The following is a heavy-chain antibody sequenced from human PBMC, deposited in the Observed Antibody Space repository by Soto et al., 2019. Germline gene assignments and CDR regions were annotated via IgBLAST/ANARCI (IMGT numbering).Heavy chain of an antibody. CDR3: AKVSIIYNWNYGYYFDY. V-gene: IGHV3-30*18. Sequence: GGSLRLSCAASGFIFSNYNIHWVRQAPGKGLEWVAFISYDGNDRYYADSVEGRFTISRDNSKNTLYLQMNSLRPEDTAVYYCAKVSIIYNWNYGYYFDYWGQGTLVTVSS. CDR2: ISYDGNDR. J-gene: IGHJ4*02. CDR1: GFIFSNYN. D-gene: IGHD1-7*01.